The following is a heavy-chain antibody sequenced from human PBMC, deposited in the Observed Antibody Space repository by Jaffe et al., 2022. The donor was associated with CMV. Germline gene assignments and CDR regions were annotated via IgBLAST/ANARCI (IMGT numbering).Heavy chain of an antibody. CDR3: ARMTGYSYGYGDGYYYGMDV. Sequence: EVQLVESGGGLVQPGGSLRLSCAASGFTFSSYSMNWVRQAPGKGLEWVSYISSSSSTIYYADSVKGRFTISRDNAKNSLYLQMNSLRDEDTAVYYCARMTGYSYGYGDGYYYGMDVWGQGTTVTVSS. V-gene: IGHV3-48*02. D-gene: IGHD5-18*01. J-gene: IGHJ6*02. CDR1: GFTFSSYS. CDR2: ISSSSSTI.